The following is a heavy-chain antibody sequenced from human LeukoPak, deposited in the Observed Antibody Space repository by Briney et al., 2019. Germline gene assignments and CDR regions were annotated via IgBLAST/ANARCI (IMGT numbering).Heavy chain of an antibody. CDR1: GFTFDDSG. V-gene: IGHV3-20*04. CDR3: ARDLGTRGSYFVDY. Sequence: GGSLRLSCAASGFTFDDSGMSWVRQAPGKGLKWVSSINWNGGSTGYADSVKGRFTISRDNAKNSLYLQMNSLRAEDTAWYYCARDLGTRGSYFVDYWGQGTLVTVSS. D-gene: IGHD1-26*01. CDR2: INWNGGST. J-gene: IGHJ4*02.